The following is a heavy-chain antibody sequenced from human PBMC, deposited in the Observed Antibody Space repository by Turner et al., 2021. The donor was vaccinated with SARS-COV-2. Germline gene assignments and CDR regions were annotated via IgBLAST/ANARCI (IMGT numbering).Heavy chain of an antibody. Sequence: QVQLVESGGGVVQPGRSLRLSCAASGFTFSTYAMHWVRQAPGKGLEWVAVISYDGSNQYYADSVKGRFTISRDNSKNTLYLQMSSLRAEDTAVYYCARGLGGGYYYGMDVWGQGTTVTVSS. D-gene: IGHD3-16*01. CDR2: ISYDGSNQ. V-gene: IGHV3-30*04. CDR1: GFTFSTYA. CDR3: ARGLGGGYYYGMDV. J-gene: IGHJ6*02.